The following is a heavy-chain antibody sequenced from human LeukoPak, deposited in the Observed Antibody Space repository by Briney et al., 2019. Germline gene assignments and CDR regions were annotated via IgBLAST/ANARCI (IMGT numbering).Heavy chain of an antibody. Sequence: ASVKVSCKASGGTFSSYAISWVRQAPGQGLEWMGRIIPILGIANYAQKFQGRVTITADKSTSTAYMELSSLRSEDTAVYYCARDGMLDTVVVPAAPKYYFDYWGQGTLVTVSS. V-gene: IGHV1-69*04. CDR2: IIPILGIA. CDR3: ARDGMLDTVVVPAAPKYYFDY. CDR1: GGTFSSYA. J-gene: IGHJ4*02. D-gene: IGHD2-2*01.